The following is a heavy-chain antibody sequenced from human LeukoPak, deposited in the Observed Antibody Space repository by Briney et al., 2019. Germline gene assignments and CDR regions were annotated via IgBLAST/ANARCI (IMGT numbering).Heavy chain of an antibody. V-gene: IGHV3-20*04. D-gene: IGHD5-18*01. CDR1: GFTFDDYG. Sequence: GGSLRLSCAASGFTFDDYGMSWVRQAPGKGLEWVSGINWNGGSTGYADTVKGRFTISRDNAKNSLYLQMNSLRAEDTAVYYCARGGYSYGYGYWGQGTLVTVSS. CDR3: ARGGYSYGYGY. CDR2: INWNGGST. J-gene: IGHJ4*02.